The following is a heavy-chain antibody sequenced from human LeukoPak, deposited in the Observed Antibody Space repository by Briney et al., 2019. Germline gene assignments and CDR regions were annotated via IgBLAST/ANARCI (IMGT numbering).Heavy chain of an antibody. CDR3: AKHRRSSSSSRESLFYCMDV. CDR1: GFTFSSYA. CDR2: IKGSGTST. Sequence: GGSLRFSCVASGFTFSSYAMSWVRQAPGKGLQWVSTIKGSGTSTYYEDSVKGHFTMSRDNSKNTVYLQMNSLRVEDSAVYYCAKHRRSSSSSRESLFYCMDVWGKGTMVTVSS. J-gene: IGHJ6*03. V-gene: IGHV3-23*01. D-gene: IGHD6-6*01.